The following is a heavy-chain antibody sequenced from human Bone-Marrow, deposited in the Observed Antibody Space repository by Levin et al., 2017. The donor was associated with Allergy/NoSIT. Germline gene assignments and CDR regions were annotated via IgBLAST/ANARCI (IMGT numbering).Heavy chain of an antibody. CDR3: ARDRFRSSSDKARYYYYGMDV. Sequence: GGSLRLSCATSGFTFNKYGMHWVRQAPGKGLEWVAVIWYDGSNKYYVDSVKGRFTISRDNSKNTLFLQMNSLRAEDTAVYYCARDRFRSSSDKARYYYYGMDVWGQGTTVTVSS. CDR2: IWYDGSNK. D-gene: IGHD2-2*01. CDR1: GFTFNKYG. V-gene: IGHV3-33*01. J-gene: IGHJ6*02.